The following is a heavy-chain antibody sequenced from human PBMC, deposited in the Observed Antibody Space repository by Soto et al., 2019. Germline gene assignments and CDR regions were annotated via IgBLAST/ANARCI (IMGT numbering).Heavy chain of an antibody. CDR1: GYTFTGYY. Sequence: QVQLVQSGAEVKKPGASVKVSCKASGYTFTGYYMHWVRQDPGQGLEWMGWINPNSGGTNYAQKFQFRVTMTRDTAISTAYMELSRLRSDDTAVYYCARVSVAAAGTLDYWGQGTLVTVSS. CDR3: ARVSVAAAGTLDY. CDR2: INPNSGGT. D-gene: IGHD6-13*01. J-gene: IGHJ4*02. V-gene: IGHV1-2*02.